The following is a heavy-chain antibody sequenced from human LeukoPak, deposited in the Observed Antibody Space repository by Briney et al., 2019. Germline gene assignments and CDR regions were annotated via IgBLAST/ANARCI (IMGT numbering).Heavy chain of an antibody. V-gene: IGHV4-61*01. CDR2: IYYSGST. J-gene: IGHJ5*02. Sequence: SETLSLTCTVSGGSVSSGRDYWSWIRQPPGKGLEWVGNIYYSGSTNHNPSLKGRVVMSLDTSKNQFSLKLTSVTAADTAVYYCAREGCSGGSCYISGHWFDPWGQGTLVTVSS. CDR1: GGSVSSGRDY. CDR3: AREGCSGGSCYISGHWFDP. D-gene: IGHD2-8*02.